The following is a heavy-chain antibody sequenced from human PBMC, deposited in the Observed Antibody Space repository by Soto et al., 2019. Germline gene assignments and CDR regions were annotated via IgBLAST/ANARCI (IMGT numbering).Heavy chain of an antibody. V-gene: IGHV3-30*03. CDR1: GFTFSSYG. Sequence: QVQLVESGGGVVQPGRSLRLSCAASGFTFSSYGMHWVRQAPGKGLEWVAVISYDGSNKYYADSVKGRFTISRDNSKNTLYLQMNRLRAEDTAVYYCAGATIGYYYYGMDVWGQGTTVTVSS. D-gene: IGHD5-12*01. CDR2: ISYDGSNK. J-gene: IGHJ6*02. CDR3: AGATIGYYYYGMDV.